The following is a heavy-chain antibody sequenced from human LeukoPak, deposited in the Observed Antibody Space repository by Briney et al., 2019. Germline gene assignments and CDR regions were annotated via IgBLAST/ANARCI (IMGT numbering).Heavy chain of an antibody. V-gene: IGHV3-30-3*01. Sequence: GGSLRLSCAASGFTFSSYAMHWVRQAPGKGLEWVAVISYDGSNKYYADSVKGRFTISRDNSKNTLYLQMNSLRAEDTAAYYCARCYSSGWSYYFDYWGQGTLVTVSS. CDR3: ARCYSSGWSYYFDY. D-gene: IGHD6-19*01. CDR2: ISYDGSNK. CDR1: GFTFSSYA. J-gene: IGHJ4*02.